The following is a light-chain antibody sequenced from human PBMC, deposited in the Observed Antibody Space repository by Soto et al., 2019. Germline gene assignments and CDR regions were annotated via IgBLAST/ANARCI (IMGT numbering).Light chain of an antibody. CDR1: QSVSSY. CDR3: QQRSNWPPWT. J-gene: IGKJ1*01. V-gene: IGKV3-11*01. CDR2: DAS. Sequence: EIVLTPSPATLSLSPGERANLSCRASQSVSSYLAWYQQKPGQAPRLLIYDASNRATGIPARFSGSGSGTDFTLTISSLEPEDFAVYYCQQRSNWPPWTFGQGTKVDIK.